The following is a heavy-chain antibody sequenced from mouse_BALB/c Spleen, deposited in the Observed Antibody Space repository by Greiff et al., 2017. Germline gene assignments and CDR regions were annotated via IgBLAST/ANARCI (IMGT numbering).Heavy chain of an antibody. D-gene: IGHD1-2*01. CDR3: ARAEGNSLLLGDY. CDR2: ISYDGSN. J-gene: IGHJ4*01. V-gene: IGHV3-6*02. Sequence: EVKLQESGPGLVKPSQSLSLTCSVTGYSITSGYYWNWIRQFPGNKLEWMGYISYDGSNNYNPSLKNRISITRDTSKNQFFLKLNSVTTEDTATYYCARAEGNSLLLGDYWGQGTSVTVSS. CDR1: GYSITSGYY.